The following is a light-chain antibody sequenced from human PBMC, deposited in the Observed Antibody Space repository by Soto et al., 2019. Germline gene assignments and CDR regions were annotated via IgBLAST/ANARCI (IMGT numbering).Light chain of an antibody. Sequence: EILLTQSPSTLSLSPGERVTLSCRAIQSISNYLAWYQQTPGQAPKLLIYDASNRATGIPARFSGSGSGTDFTLTISSLEPEDFAVYYCQQRSNWPPLTFGGGTKVDIK. CDR2: DAS. CDR3: QQRSNWPPLT. J-gene: IGKJ4*01. V-gene: IGKV3-11*01. CDR1: QSISNY.